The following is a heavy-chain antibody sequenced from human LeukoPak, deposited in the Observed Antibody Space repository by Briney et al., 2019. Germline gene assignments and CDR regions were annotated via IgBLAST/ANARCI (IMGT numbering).Heavy chain of an antibody. Sequence: SESLSLTCSVSGGSITNGDYYWAWIRQPPGKGLEWIATIYHNGNTYYNPSLKSRVTISVDTSASQFSLKLTFVTAADAAIYYCTREGSGRGIYFDHWGQGTLVGVSS. V-gene: IGHV4-39*02. D-gene: IGHD3-10*01. J-gene: IGHJ4*02. CDR1: GGSITNGDYY. CDR3: TREGSGRGIYFDH. CDR2: IYHNGNT.